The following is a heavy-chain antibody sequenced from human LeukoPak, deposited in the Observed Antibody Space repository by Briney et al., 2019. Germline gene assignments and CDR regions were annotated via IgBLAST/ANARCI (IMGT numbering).Heavy chain of an antibody. CDR1: GFTVSSNY. J-gene: IGHJ3*01. Sequence: GGSLRLSCAASGFTVSSNYMSWVRQAPGKGLVWVSGIKSDGSRTTYADSVKGRFTISRDNAKSTLFLQMNSLRVEDTAVYYCAKLGATTDAFDLWGQGTVVSVSS. V-gene: IGHV3-74*01. CDR3: AKLGATTDAFDL. CDR2: IKSDGSRT. D-gene: IGHD1-26*01.